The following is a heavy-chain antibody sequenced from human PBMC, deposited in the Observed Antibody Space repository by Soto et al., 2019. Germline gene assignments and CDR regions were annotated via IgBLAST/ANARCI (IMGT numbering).Heavy chain of an antibody. CDR2: IYYRGST. J-gene: IGHJ4*02. D-gene: IGHD2-2*01. V-gene: IGHV4-39*01. CDR1: GDSISSSDWY. CDR3: VRQYSSSPYYFDS. Sequence: NPSETLSLTCTVSGDSISSSDWYWGWIRQPPGKGLEWIGNIYYRGSTYYKPSLKSRVTVSADTSNNQFSLKLGSVSAADTAVYYCVRQYSSSPYYFDSWGQGILVTSPQ.